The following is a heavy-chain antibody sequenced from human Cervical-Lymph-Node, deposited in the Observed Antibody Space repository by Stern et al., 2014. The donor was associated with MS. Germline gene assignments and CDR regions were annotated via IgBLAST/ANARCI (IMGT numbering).Heavy chain of an antibody. CDR3: ARGELKEGLVRGMDV. J-gene: IGHJ6*02. V-gene: IGHV1-69*01. D-gene: IGHD1-26*01. CDR1: GGTFSSYA. Sequence: VQLVESEAEVKKPGSSVKVSCKASGGTFSSYAISWVRQAPGPGLEWMGGAIPIFGTANYGQKFQGRVTITADESTSTAYMELSSLRPEDTAVYYCARGELKEGLVRGMDVWGQGTTVTVSS. CDR2: AIPIFGTA.